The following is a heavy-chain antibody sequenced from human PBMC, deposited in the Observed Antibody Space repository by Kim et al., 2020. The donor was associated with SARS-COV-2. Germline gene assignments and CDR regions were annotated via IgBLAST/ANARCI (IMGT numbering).Heavy chain of an antibody. J-gene: IGHJ4*02. CDR3: ARGYYYGSGSPNWGKFDY. CDR2: INHSGST. Sequence: SEILSLTCAVYGGSFSGYYWSWIRQPPGKGLEWIGEINHSGSTNYNPSLKSRVTISVDTSKNQFSLKLSSVTAADTAVYYCARGYYYGSGSPNWGKFDYWGQGTLVTVSS. V-gene: IGHV4-34*01. CDR1: GGSFSGYY. D-gene: IGHD3-10*01.